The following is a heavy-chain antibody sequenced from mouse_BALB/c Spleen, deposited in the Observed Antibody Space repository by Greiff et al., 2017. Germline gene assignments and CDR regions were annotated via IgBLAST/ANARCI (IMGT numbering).Heavy chain of an antibody. CDR1: GYSITSYYA. Sequence: EVMLVESGPGLVKPSQSLSLTCTVTGYSITSYYAWNWIRQFPGNKLEWMCYISYSGSTSYNPSLKSRISITRDTSKNQFFLQLNSVTTEDTATYYCAYGITYFDYWGQGTTLTVSS. CDR3: AYGITYFDY. V-gene: IGHV3-2*02. D-gene: IGHD1-1*01. J-gene: IGHJ2*01. CDR2: ISYSGST.